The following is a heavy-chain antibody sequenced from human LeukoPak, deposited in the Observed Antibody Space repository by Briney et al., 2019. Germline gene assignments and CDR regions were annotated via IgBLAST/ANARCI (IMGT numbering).Heavy chain of an antibody. Sequence: PGGSLRLSCAASGFTFSSYWMSWVRQAPGKGLEWMASIKQDASETRYVDSVKGRFTILRDNTETSLFLHMNSLRAEDTAVYYWARYGLGDTFDIWGHGTVVTVSS. J-gene: IGHJ3*02. CDR1: GFTFSSYW. D-gene: IGHD4-17*01. CDR3: ARYGLGDTFDI. CDR2: IKQDASET. V-gene: IGHV3-7*01.